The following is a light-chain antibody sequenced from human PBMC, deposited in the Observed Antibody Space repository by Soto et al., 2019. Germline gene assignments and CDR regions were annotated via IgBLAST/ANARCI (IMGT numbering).Light chain of an antibody. V-gene: IGKV3-15*01. CDR1: QSISDT. CDR3: QQYENWPQLT. CDR2: GAS. Sequence: EIVMTQSPATLSVSPGGRATLSCRASQSISDTLAWYQQKPGQAPRLLIYGASTRATGIPARFSGSGSGTEFTLTISSLQSEDSAVYYCQQYENWPQLTFGGGTKVDIK. J-gene: IGKJ4*01.